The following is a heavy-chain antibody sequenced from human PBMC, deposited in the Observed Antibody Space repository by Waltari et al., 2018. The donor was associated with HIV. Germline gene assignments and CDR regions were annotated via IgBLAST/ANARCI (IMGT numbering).Heavy chain of an antibody. CDR3: AKSAIVATTNWYFDL. CDR1: GFIFGSYA. D-gene: IGHD5-12*01. Sequence: EVQLVESGGGLVQPGGSLRLSCADSGFIFGSYALSWARRAPGKGLEWVSGISGSGGSTYYADSVKGRFTISRDNSKNTLYLQMNSLRAEDTAVYHCAKSAIVATTNWYFDLWGRGTLVTVSS. J-gene: IGHJ2*01. CDR2: ISGSGGST. V-gene: IGHV3-23*04.